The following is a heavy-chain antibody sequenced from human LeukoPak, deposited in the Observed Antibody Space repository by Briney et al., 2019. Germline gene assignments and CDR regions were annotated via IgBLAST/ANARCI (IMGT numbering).Heavy chain of an antibody. CDR2: IYYSGST. V-gene: IGHV4-39*07. Sequence: SETLSLTCTVSGGSISSSSYYWGWIRQPPGKGLEWIGSIYYSGSTYYNPSLKSRVTISVDTSKNQFSLKLSSVTAADTAVYYCARTGLGSSLAFDYWGQGTLVTVSS. J-gene: IGHJ4*02. CDR1: GGSISSSSYY. D-gene: IGHD6-6*01. CDR3: ARTGLGSSLAFDY.